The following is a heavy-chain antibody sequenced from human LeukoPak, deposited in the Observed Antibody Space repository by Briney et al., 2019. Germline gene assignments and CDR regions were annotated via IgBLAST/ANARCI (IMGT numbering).Heavy chain of an antibody. J-gene: IGHJ4*02. CDR1: GGSFSGYY. CDR2: INHSGST. V-gene: IGHV4-34*01. CDR3: AITGITGY. Sequence: SETLSLTCAVSGGSFSGYYWSWIRQPPGKGLEWIGEINHSGSTNYNPSLKSRVTISVDTSKNQFSLKLSSVTAADTAVYCCAITGITGYWGQGTLVTVSS. D-gene: IGHD1-20*01.